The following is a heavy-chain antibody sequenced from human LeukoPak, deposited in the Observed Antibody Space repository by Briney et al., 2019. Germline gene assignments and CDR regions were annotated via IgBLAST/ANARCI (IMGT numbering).Heavy chain of an antibody. D-gene: IGHD6-19*01. CDR1: TYSISSDYY. CDR2: IYQSGST. CDR3: ANRTAVAGYYFDS. Sequence: SETLSLTCVVSTYSISSDYYWGWIRQPPGKGLEWIGSIYQSGSTYYNPSLKSRVTISVDTSKNHFSLKLSSVTAADTAVYYCANRTAVAGYYFDSWGQGTLVTVSS. V-gene: IGHV4-38-2*01. J-gene: IGHJ4*02.